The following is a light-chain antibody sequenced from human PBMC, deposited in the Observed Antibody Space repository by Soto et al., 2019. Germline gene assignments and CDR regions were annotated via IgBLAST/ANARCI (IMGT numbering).Light chain of an antibody. J-gene: IGKJ4*01. Sequence: EIVLTQSPGTPSLSPRERATLSCRARQSVSSNYLAWYQQKPGQAPRLLIYGASSRATGIPDRFSGSGSGTDFTLTISRLEPEDFAVYYCQQYDNSPLTFGGGTKVEIK. CDR3: QQYDNSPLT. CDR2: GAS. V-gene: IGKV3-20*01. CDR1: QSVSSNY.